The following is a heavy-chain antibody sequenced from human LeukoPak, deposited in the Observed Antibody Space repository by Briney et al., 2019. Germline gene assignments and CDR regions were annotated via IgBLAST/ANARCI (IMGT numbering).Heavy chain of an antibody. CDR3: ARFFPVAGTFDY. D-gene: IGHD6-19*01. V-gene: IGHV4-59*01. Sequence: SGTLSLTCTVSGGSISSYYWSWIRQPPGKGLEWIGYIYYSGSTNYNPSLKSRVTISVDTSKNQFSLKLSSVTAADTAVYYCARFFPVAGTFDYWGQGTLVTVSS. J-gene: IGHJ4*02. CDR2: IYYSGST. CDR1: GGSISSYY.